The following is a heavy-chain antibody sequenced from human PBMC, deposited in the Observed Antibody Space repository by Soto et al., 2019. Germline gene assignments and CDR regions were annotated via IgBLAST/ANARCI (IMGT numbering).Heavy chain of an antibody. D-gene: IGHD3-9*01. CDR1: GFICSSYD. Sequence: GGSLRLSCAASGFICSSYDMSWVHQAPGKGLEWVSTILVDGRTFYVDSVKGRFTISRDNSKNTVYLQMNSLTAGDTALYYCAKATATGRGAFGICGQGTMVTVSS. CDR3: AKATATGRGAFGI. CDR2: ILVDGRT. V-gene: IGHV3-23*01. J-gene: IGHJ3*02.